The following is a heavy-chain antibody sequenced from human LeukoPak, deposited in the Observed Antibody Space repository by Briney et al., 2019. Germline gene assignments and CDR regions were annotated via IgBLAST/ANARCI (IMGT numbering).Heavy chain of an antibody. V-gene: IGHV4-39*01. D-gene: IGHD3-3*01. Sequence: SETLSLTCTVSGGSISSSSYYWGWIRQPPGKGLEWIGSIYYSGSTYYNPSLKSRVTISVDTSKNQFSLKLSSVTAADTAVYYCARHGVVYYYYGMDVWGQGTTITVSS. CDR3: ARHGVVYYYYGMDV. J-gene: IGHJ6*02. CDR2: IYYSGST. CDR1: GGSISSSSYY.